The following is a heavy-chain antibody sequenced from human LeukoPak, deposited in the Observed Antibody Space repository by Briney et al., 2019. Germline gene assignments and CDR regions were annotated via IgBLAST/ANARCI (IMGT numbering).Heavy chain of an antibody. CDR2: INHSGST. Sequence: SETLSLTCAVYGGSFSGYYWSWIRQPPGKGLEWIGEINHSGSTNYNPSLKSRVTISVDTSKNQFSLKLSSVTAADTAVYYCARHSGGRRFFAYWGQGTLVTVSS. CDR1: GGSFSGYY. J-gene: IGHJ4*02. V-gene: IGHV4-34*01. D-gene: IGHD1-26*01. CDR3: ARHSGGRRFFAY.